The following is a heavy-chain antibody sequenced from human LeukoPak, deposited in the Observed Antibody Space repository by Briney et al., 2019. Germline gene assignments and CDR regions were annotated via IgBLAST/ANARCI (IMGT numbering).Heavy chain of an antibody. J-gene: IGHJ6*03. CDR3: ARVKTPESIVVVPAATTPYYYYMDV. CDR2: IYTSGST. CDR1: GGSISSYY. D-gene: IGHD2-2*01. V-gene: IGHV4-4*07. Sequence: SETLSLTCTVSGGSISSYYWSWIRQPAGKGLEWIGRIYTSGSTNYNPSLKSRVTMSVDTSKSQFSLKLSSVTAADTAVYYCARVKTPESIVVVPAATTPYYYYMDVWGKGTTVTVSS.